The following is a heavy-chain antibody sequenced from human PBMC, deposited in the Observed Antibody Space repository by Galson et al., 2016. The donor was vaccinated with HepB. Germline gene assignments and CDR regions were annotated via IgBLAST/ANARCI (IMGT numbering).Heavy chain of an antibody. CDR3: ARGYCSGDFCYSDAFDI. J-gene: IGHJ3*02. Sequence: SVKVSCKASGGTFSNYAITWVRQAPGQGLEWMGGIIPMFGTTNYAQKFQGRVTITAEESTSTAYMELSRLRSEDTAVFFCARGYCSGDFCYSDAFDIWGQGTMVTVSS. D-gene: IGHD2-15*01. V-gene: IGHV1-69*13. CDR2: IIPMFGTT. CDR1: GGTFSNYA.